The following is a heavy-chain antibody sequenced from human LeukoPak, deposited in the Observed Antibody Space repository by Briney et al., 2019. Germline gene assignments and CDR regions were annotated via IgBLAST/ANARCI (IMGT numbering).Heavy chain of an antibody. CDR3: ARGRGSSGWYDHDY. D-gene: IGHD6-19*01. Sequence: ASVKVSCKASGYTFTSYDINWVRQATGQGLEWMGWMNPNSGNTGYAQKFQGRVTITRNTSISTAYMELSSLRSEDTAVYYCARGRGSSGWYDHDYWGQGALVTVFS. CDR2: MNPNSGNT. J-gene: IGHJ4*02. CDR1: GYTFTSYD. V-gene: IGHV1-8*03.